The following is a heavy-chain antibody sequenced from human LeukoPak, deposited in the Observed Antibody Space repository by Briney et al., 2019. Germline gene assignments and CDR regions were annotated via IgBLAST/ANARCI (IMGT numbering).Heavy chain of an antibody. CDR3: ARLGYYDSSGYYEDTFAFDI. D-gene: IGHD3-22*01. CDR1: GGSISSYY. V-gene: IGHV4-59*08. CDR2: VYSSGST. J-gene: IGHJ3*02. Sequence: SETLSLTCTVSGGSISSYYWSWIRQPPGKGLDWIGYVYSSGSTNYNPSLKSRVTISVDTSKNQFSLKLSSVTAADTAVYYCARLGYYDSSGYYEDTFAFDIWGQGTMVTVSS.